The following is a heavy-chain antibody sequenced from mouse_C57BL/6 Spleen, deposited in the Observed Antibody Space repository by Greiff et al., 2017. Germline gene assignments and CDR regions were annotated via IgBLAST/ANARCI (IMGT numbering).Heavy chain of an antibody. CDR1: GFTFSDYG. V-gene: IGHV5-17*01. J-gene: IGHJ1*03. CDR2: ISSGSSTI. D-gene: IGHD1-2*01. CDR3: ARKATALGYFDV. Sequence: EVHLVESGGGLVKPGGSLKLSCAASGFTFSDYGMHWVRQAPEKGLEWVAYISSGSSTIYYADTVKGRFTISRDNAKNTLFLQMTSLRSEDTAMYYCARKATALGYFDVWGTGTTVTVSS.